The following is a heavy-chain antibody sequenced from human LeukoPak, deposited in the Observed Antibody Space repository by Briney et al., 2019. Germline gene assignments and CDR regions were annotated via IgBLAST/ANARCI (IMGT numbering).Heavy chain of an antibody. D-gene: IGHD5-24*01. CDR2: INSDGSST. V-gene: IGHV3-74*01. Sequence: GGSLRLSCAASGFTFSSYWMHWVRQAPGKGLVWVSRINSDGSSTSYADSVKGRFTISRDNSKNTLYLQMNSLRAEDTAVYYCARDLMAHYYYYGMDVWGKGTTVTVSS. CDR1: GFTFSSYW. J-gene: IGHJ6*04. CDR3: ARDLMAHYYYYGMDV.